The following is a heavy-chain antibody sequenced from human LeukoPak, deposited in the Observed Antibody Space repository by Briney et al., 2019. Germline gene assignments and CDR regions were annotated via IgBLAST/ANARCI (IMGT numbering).Heavy chain of an antibody. CDR1: GDNVSSNSAA. Sequence: SQTLSLTCAISGDNVSSNSAAWNWIRQSPSRGLEWLGRTYYRSKWYTDYAVSVKSRITISPDTSKNQFSLQLNSVTPEDTAVYYCARGGPITMIPGNWFDPWGQGTLVTVSS. V-gene: IGHV6-1*01. D-gene: IGHD3-22*01. CDR2: TYYRSKWYT. J-gene: IGHJ5*02. CDR3: ARGGPITMIPGNWFDP.